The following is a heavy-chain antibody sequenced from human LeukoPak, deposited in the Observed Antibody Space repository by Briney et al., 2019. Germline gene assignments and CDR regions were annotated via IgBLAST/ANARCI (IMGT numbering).Heavy chain of an antibody. D-gene: IGHD3-10*01. CDR3: ARQGAGVPFDY. J-gene: IGHJ4*02. CDR1: GGSISDYF. V-gene: IGHV4-4*07. Sequence: PSETLSLTCTVSGGSISDYFWSWIRQPAGKGLEWIGRVFTTGNTYYNPSLNSRVTMSVDTSKNQFSLRLSSVTAADTAVYYCARQGAGVPFDYWGRGTLVTVSS. CDR2: VFTTGNT.